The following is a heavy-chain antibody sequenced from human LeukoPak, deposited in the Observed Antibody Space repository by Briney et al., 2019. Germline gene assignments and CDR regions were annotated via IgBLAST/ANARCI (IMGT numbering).Heavy chain of an antibody. D-gene: IGHD2-2*01. Sequence: PGGSLRLSCAASGFTFNSYGMHWVRQAPGKGLEWVAVIYFDGTNKFYADSVQGRFIISRDNSRNTLYLQMNSLRAEDTAVYYCARDAYCSTTTCDDRERRDYWGQGTLVTVSS. V-gene: IGHV3-33*08. CDR3: ARDAYCSTTTCDDRERRDY. J-gene: IGHJ4*02. CDR1: GFTFNSYG. CDR2: IYFDGTNK.